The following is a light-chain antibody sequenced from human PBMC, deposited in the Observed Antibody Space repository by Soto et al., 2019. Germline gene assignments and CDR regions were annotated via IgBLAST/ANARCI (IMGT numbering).Light chain of an antibody. J-gene: IGKJ5*01. CDR1: QSVRDN. CDR3: QQYTGPPTT. Sequence: EIVLTQSPVTLSLSPGERATLSCRASQSVRDNLAWYQQKPGQAPRLLIYRASTRATGVPARFSGSGSGTDFTLTITRLEPEDSAVYFCQQYTGPPTTFGQGTRLEIK. V-gene: IGKV3-20*01. CDR2: RAS.